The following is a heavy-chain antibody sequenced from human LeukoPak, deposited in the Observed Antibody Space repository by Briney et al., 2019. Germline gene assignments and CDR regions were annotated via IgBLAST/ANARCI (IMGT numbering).Heavy chain of an antibody. CDR2: IKQDGGEK. CDR1: GFTFSSYW. Sequence: PGGSLRLSCAASGFTFSSYWMSWVRQAPGKGLEWVANIKQDGGEKYYVDSVKGRFTISRDNAKNSLYLQMNSLRAEDTAVYYCARASPMTTVAYTAGRYWGQGTLVTVSS. D-gene: IGHD4-23*01. J-gene: IGHJ4*02. CDR3: ARASPMTTVAYTAGRY. V-gene: IGHV3-7*01.